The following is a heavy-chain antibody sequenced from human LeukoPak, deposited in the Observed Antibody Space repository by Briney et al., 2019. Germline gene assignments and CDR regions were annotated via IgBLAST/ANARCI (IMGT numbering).Heavy chain of an antibody. CDR1: GYTFTGYY. CDR2: INPNSGGT. CDR3: ARAGGGYCSSTSCPAIDY. D-gene: IGHD2-2*01. V-gene: IGHV1-2*02. J-gene: IGHJ4*02. Sequence: GASVKVSCKASGYTFTGYYMHWVRQAPGQGLEWMGWINPNSGGTNYAQKFQGRVTMTRDTSIRTAYMELSRLRSDDTAVCYWARAGGGYCSSTSCPAIDYWGQGTLVTVSS.